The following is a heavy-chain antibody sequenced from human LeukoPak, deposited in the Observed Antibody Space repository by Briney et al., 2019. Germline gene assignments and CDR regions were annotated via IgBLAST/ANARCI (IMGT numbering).Heavy chain of an antibody. CDR2: ISAYNGNT. CDR1: GYTFTSYG. Sequence: GASVKVSCKASGYTFTSYGISWVRQAPGQGLERMGWISAYNGNTNYAQKLQGRVTMTTDTSTSTAYTELRSLRSDDTAVYYCARVGYYDSSGYYYFWFVSADISRGWFDPWGQGTLVTVSS. V-gene: IGHV1-18*01. CDR3: ARVGYYDSSGYYYFWFVSADISRGWFDP. D-gene: IGHD3-22*01. J-gene: IGHJ5*02.